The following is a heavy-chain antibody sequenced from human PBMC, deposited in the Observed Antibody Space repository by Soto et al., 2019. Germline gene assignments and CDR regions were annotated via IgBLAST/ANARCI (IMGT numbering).Heavy chain of an antibody. D-gene: IGHD3-9*01. V-gene: IGHV3-30*18. CDR2: ISYDGSNK. Sequence: GGSLRLSCAASGVTFSSYGMHWVRQAPGKGLEWVAVISYDGSNKYYADSVKGRFTISRDNSKNTLYLQMNSLRAEDTAVYYCAKSFTYYDILTGIDYWGQGTLVTVSS. CDR3: AKSFTYYDILTGIDY. J-gene: IGHJ4*02. CDR1: GVTFSSYG.